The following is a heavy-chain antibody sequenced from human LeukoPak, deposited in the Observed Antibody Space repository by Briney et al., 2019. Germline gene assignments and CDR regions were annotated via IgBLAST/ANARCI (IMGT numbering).Heavy chain of an antibody. Sequence: PGGSLRLSCAASGFTFSSYWMHWVRQDPGKGLVWVLRINSDGGTTNYADSVKGRFTISRDNAKNTLYLQMSSLRAEDTAVYYCTAAPMSGYTYTLGYWGQGTLVTVSS. V-gene: IGHV3-74*01. D-gene: IGHD5-12*01. CDR2: INSDGGTT. J-gene: IGHJ4*02. CDR3: TAAPMSGYTYTLGY. CDR1: GFTFSSYW.